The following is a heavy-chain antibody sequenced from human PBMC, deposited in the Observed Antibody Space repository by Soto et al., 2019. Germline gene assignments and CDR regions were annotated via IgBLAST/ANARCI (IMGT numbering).Heavy chain of an antibody. J-gene: IGHJ4*02. CDR1: GFTFSSYA. Sequence: GGSLRLSCAASGFTFSSYAMSWVRQAPGKGLEWVSAISGSGGSTYYADSVKGRFTISRDNSKNTLYLQMNSLRAEDTAVYYCAKGAFLAAAGFYYFDYWGQGTLVTVSS. CDR2: ISGSGGST. CDR3: AKGAFLAAAGFYYFDY. V-gene: IGHV3-23*01. D-gene: IGHD6-13*01.